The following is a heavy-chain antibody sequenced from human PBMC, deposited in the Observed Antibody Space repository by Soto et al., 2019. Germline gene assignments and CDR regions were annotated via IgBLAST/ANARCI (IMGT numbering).Heavy chain of an antibody. V-gene: IGHV4-59*01. D-gene: IGHD3-22*01. CDR3: AITQTYYYDSSFTPHFDY. Sequence: SATNSLTSTASGASLSSYYWRWVRLPNGKGLDWIGYIYYSGSTNYNPSLKSRVTISVDTSKDQFSLKLSSVTAADTAVYYCAITQTYYYDSSFTPHFDYWGQGPLVTVS. CDR1: GASLSSYY. J-gene: IGHJ4*02. CDR2: IYYSGST.